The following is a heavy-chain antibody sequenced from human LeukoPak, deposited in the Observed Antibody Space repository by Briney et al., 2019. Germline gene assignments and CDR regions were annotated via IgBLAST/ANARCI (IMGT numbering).Heavy chain of an antibody. Sequence: PSQTLSLTCAVSGGSISSGGYSWSWIRQPPGKGLEWIGYIYYSGSTYYNPSLKSRVTISVDTSKNQFSLKLSSVTAADTAVYYCARVGRSRILYLWFDPWGQGTLVTVSS. D-gene: IGHD2-8*01. CDR3: ARVGRSRILYLWFDP. CDR2: IYYSGST. J-gene: IGHJ5*02. V-gene: IGHV4-30-4*07. CDR1: GGSISSGGYS.